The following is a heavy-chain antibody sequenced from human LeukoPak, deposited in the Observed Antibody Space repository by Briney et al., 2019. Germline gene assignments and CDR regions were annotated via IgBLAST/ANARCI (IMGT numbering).Heavy chain of an antibody. CDR2: ISTTSNT. J-gene: IGHJ3*02. CDR3: GKNRYSGSLSPFDI. Sequence: GGSLRLSCAASGFTFSSYSIHWVRQAPGKGLQWISCISTTSNTYYADSVKGRFTISRDNSKNTLYLQMNSLRAEDTAVYYCGKNRYSGSLSPFDIWGQGTMVTVSS. CDR1: GFTFSSYS. V-gene: IGHV3-48*01. D-gene: IGHD1-26*01.